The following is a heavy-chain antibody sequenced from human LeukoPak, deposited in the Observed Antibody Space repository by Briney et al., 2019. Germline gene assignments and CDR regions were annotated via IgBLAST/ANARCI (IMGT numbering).Heavy chain of an antibody. Sequence: GGSLRLSCAASGFTFGSYAMSWVRQASGKGLGWVSVISGSGGSTYYADSVKGRFTISRDNSKNTLYLQMNSLRAEDTAVYYCAKRRVAVAGDFDYWGQGTLVTVSS. D-gene: IGHD6-19*01. V-gene: IGHV3-23*01. J-gene: IGHJ4*02. CDR2: ISGSGGST. CDR1: GFTFGSYA. CDR3: AKRRVAVAGDFDY.